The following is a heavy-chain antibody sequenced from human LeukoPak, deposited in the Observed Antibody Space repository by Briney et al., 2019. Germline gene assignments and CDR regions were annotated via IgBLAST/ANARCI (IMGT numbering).Heavy chain of an antibody. D-gene: IGHD3-22*01. CDR3: ARHVLDYYDSSPPYYYHYMDV. V-gene: IGHV5-51*01. Sequence: GESLKISCKGSGYRFTSYWIGWVRQMPGKGLEWMGIIYPGDSDTRYSPSFQGQVTISADKSISTAYLQWSSLKASDTAMYYCARHVLDYYDSSPPYYYHYMDVWGKGTTVTVSS. CDR1: GYRFTSYW. J-gene: IGHJ6*03. CDR2: IYPGDSDT.